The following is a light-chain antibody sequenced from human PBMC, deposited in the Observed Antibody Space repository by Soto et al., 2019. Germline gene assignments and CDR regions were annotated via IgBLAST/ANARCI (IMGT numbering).Light chain of an antibody. J-gene: IGKJ5*01. Sequence: EIVLTQSPGTLSLSPGERATLSCRASQSVSSSYLAWYQQKPGQAPRLLIYGASSRATGIPDRFSGSGSGTDFTLTISRLEPEDFAVYYCQQYGSSRSITFGQGTRLEI. CDR1: QSVSSSY. CDR3: QQYGSSRSIT. V-gene: IGKV3-20*01. CDR2: GAS.